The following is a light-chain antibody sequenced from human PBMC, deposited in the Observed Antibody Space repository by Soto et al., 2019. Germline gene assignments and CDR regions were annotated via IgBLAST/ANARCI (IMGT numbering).Light chain of an antibody. CDR3: QQYNNWLRGT. Sequence: EIGLSQSPGTLSLSPGERATLSCRASQSVSSNLAWYQQKPGQAPRLLIYGASTRATGIPARFSGSGSGTEFTLTISSLQSEDFAVYYCQQYNNWLRGTFGQGTKVDVK. J-gene: IGKJ1*01. CDR2: GAS. V-gene: IGKV3-15*01. CDR1: QSVSSN.